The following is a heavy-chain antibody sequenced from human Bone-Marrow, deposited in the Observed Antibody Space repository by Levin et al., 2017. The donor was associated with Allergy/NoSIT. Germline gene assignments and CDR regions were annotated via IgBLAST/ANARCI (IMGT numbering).Heavy chain of an antibody. D-gene: IGHD6-19*01. CDR3: ARTVGSGWYSLGY. CDR1: GFSLHTPGMR. Sequence: QTLSLTCTFSGFSLHTPGMRVSWIRQPPGKALEWLARIDWDNDKFYSTSLKTRLTISKDTSKNQVVLIMTNMDPVDTATYYCARTVGSGWYSLGYWGQGALVTVSS. V-gene: IGHV2-70*04. J-gene: IGHJ4*02. CDR2: IDWDNDK.